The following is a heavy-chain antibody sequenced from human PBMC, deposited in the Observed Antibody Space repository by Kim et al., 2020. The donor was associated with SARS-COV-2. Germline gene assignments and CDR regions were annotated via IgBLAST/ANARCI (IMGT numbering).Heavy chain of an antibody. CDR3: ARELPDSSSWDYYGMDV. D-gene: IGHD6-13*01. CDR2: MNPNSGNT. CDR1: GYTFTSYD. J-gene: IGHJ6*02. Sequence: ASVKVSCKASGYTFTSYDINWVRQATGQGLEWMGWMNPNSGNTGYAQKFQGRVTMTRNTSISTAYMELSSLRSEDTAVYYCARELPDSSSWDYYGMDVWGQGTTVTVSS. V-gene: IGHV1-8*01.